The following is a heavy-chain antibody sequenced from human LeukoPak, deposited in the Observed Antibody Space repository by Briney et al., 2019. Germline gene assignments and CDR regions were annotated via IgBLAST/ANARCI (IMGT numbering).Heavy chain of an antibody. J-gene: IGHJ4*02. D-gene: IGHD6-6*01. CDR3: ARGRYSSSYYDY. Sequence: SGTLSLTCAVYGGSFSGYYWSWIRQPQGKGLEWIGEINHSGSTNYNPSLKSRVTISVDTSKNQFSLKLSSVTAADTAVYYCARGRYSSSYYDYWGQGTLVTVSS. CDR2: INHSGST. V-gene: IGHV4-34*01. CDR1: GGSFSGYY.